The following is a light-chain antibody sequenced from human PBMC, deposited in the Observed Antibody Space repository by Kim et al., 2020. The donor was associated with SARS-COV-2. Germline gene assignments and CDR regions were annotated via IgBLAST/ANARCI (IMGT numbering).Light chain of an antibody. CDR3: QQYYTTPRT. CDR2: WAS. J-gene: IGKJ2*01. CDR1: QSVLYSTDNKNY. V-gene: IGKV4-1*01. Sequence: DIVMTQSPDSLAVSLGERATINCKSSQSVLYSTDNKNYLAWYQQKPGQPPKLLIYWASTRESGVPDRFSGSGSGTDFTLTISSLQAEDVAVYYCQQYYTTPRTFGQGPKLEI.